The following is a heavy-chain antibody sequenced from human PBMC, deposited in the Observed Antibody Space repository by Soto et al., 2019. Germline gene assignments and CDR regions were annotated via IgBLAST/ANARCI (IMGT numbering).Heavy chain of an antibody. D-gene: IGHD3-16*01. CDR3: VRTRQSGENYGMDV. CDR2: LYTEGTT. CDR1: GLTFSHNY. Sequence: XECLSLSCVASGLTFSHNYMAWVRQAPEMGLEWVSILYTEGTTYYADSVKGRFTISRDSSKNTLFLQMDSLRAEDTAVYYCVRTRQSGENYGMDVWGQGTTVTVSS. J-gene: IGHJ6*02. V-gene: IGHV3-53*01.